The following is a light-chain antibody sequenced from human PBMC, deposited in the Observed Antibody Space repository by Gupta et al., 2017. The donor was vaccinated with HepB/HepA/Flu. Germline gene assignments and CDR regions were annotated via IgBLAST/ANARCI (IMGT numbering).Light chain of an antibody. V-gene: IGLV1-36*01. CDR3: AAWDDSRNGVV. CDR2: YED. J-gene: IGLJ2*01. CDR1: SSNIGNNA. Sequence: SVLTQPPSVSEAPRQRVTISCSGSSSNIGNNAVNWYQQPPGKAPKLLIYYEDLLPSGVSDRFSGSTSGTSASPATSGLQSEDEADDYCAAWDDSRNGVVFGGGTKLTVL.